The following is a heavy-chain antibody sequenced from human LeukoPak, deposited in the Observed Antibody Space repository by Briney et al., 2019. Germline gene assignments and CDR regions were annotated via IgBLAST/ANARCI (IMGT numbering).Heavy chain of an antibody. CDR2: INSDGSWT. CDR3: AKDRYSSSSAIFDY. D-gene: IGHD6-6*01. J-gene: IGHJ4*02. V-gene: IGHV3-74*01. CDR1: GNYW. Sequence: GGSLRLSCAASGNYWMHWVRQVPGKGLVWVSHINSDGSWTSYADSVKGRFTISKDNAKNTLYLQMNSLRAEDTAVYYCAKDRYSSSSAIFDYWGQGTLVTVSS.